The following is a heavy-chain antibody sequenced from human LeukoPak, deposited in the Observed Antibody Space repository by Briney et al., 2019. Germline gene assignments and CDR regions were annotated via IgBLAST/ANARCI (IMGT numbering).Heavy chain of an antibody. D-gene: IGHD3-22*01. J-gene: IGHJ4*02. CDR2: IYHSGST. CDR3: ATYDSSGYYPFDY. Sequence: PSETLSLTCTVSGYSISSGYYWGWIRQPPGKGLEWIGSIYHSGSTYYNPSLKSRVTISVDTSKNQFSLKLSSVTAADTAVYYCATYDSSGYYPFDYWGQGTLVTVSS. CDR1: GYSISSGYY. V-gene: IGHV4-38-2*02.